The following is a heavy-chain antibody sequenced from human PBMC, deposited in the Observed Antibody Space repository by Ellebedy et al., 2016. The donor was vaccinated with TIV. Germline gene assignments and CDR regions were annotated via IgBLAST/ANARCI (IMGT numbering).Heavy chain of an antibody. J-gene: IGHJ6*02. Sequence: PGGSLRLSCEAAGFTFSDYAMHWVRQAPGKGLEWVALLSFDSDKEFYAESVKGRFTISRDNSKKTLYLQMDSLRGDDSAVYHCARSPTNWRYRPLLNYYYGLDVWGQGTTVIVSS. CDR1: GFTFSDYA. V-gene: IGHV3-30*04. D-gene: IGHD1-20*01. CDR2: LSFDSDKE. CDR3: ARSPTNWRYRPLLNYYYGLDV.